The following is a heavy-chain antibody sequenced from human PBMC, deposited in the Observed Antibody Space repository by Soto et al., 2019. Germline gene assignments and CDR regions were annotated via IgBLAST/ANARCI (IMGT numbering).Heavy chain of an antibody. J-gene: IGHJ6*02. Sequence: PSETLSLTCAVSGGSISSGGYSWSWIRQPPGKGLEWIGYIYHSGSTYYNPSLKSRVTISVDRSKNQFSLKLSSVTAADTAVYYCASWGYNWNDADGMDVWGQGTTVTVS. D-gene: IGHD1-1*01. CDR1: GGSISSGGYS. V-gene: IGHV4-30-2*01. CDR2: IYHSGST. CDR3: ASWGYNWNDADGMDV.